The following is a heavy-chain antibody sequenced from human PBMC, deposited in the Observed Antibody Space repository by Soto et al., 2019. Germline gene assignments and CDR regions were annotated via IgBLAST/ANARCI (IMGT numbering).Heavy chain of an antibody. CDR3: ARHVLVPAAIGGMDV. CDR2: ISYSGST. D-gene: IGHD2-2*02. CDR1: GGSISSSSYY. J-gene: IGHJ6*02. V-gene: IGHV4-39*01. Sequence: SETLSLTCTVSGGSISSSSYYWGWIRQPPGKGLEWIGSISYSGSTYYNPSLKSRVTISIDTSKDQFSLKVSSVTAADTAVYYCARHVLVPAAIGGMDVWGQGTTVTVSS.